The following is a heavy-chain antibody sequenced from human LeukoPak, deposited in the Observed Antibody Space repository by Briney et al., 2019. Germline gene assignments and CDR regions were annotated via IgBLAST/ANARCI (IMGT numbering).Heavy chain of an antibody. V-gene: IGHV4-59*12. CDR1: GGSISSYY. J-gene: IGHJ3*02. Sequence: SETLSLTCTVSGGSISSYYWSWVRQPPGKGLEWIGYVSYSGSTDYNPSLKSRVTISVDKSKNQFSVNLNSVTAADTAVYYCARSFFYGDYEMGDAFDIWGQGTMVTVSS. D-gene: IGHD4-17*01. CDR2: VSYSGST. CDR3: ARSFFYGDYEMGDAFDI.